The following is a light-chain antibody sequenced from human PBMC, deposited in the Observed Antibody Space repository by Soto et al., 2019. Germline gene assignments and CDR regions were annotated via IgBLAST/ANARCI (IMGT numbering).Light chain of an antibody. Sequence: EIVLAQSPATLSVSPGETATLSCRASQSVSSNLAWYQQKPGQPPRLLIYGASTRATGISARFSGSGSGTEFTLTISSLQSEDFAVYYCQQYDNWPFTFGPGTKVDIK. CDR3: QQYDNWPFT. CDR2: GAS. J-gene: IGKJ3*01. V-gene: IGKV3-15*01. CDR1: QSVSSN.